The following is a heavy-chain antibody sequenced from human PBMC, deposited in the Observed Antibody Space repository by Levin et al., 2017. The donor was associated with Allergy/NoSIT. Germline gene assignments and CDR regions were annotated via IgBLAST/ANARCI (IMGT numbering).Heavy chain of an antibody. J-gene: IGHJ6*03. Sequence: GESLKISCTASGFTFGDYAMSWVRQAPGKGLEWVGFIRSEPYGGTTEYAASVKGRFTIPRDDSKSIAYLQMNSLKTEDTAVYYCARDWLDCTSTSCYVKDYYYYMDVWGKGTTVTVSS. D-gene: IGHD2-2*01. CDR2: IRSEPYGGTT. CDR3: ARDWLDCTSTSCYVKDYYYYMDV. CDR1: GFTFGDYA. V-gene: IGHV3-49*04.